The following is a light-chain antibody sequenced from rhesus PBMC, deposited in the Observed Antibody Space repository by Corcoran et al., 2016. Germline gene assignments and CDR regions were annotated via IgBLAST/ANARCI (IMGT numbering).Light chain of an antibody. V-gene: IGKV1-74*01. CDR3: QHNYSFPPT. J-gene: IGKJ4*01. CDR1: ENINDF. Sequence: DIQMTQSPSSLSASVGDRVTITCRASENINDFLNWYQQKPGKAPKLRSYKASTLQSGVPSRFSGGGSGTDYTFTISSLQSEDVASYYCQHNYSFPPTVGGGTKVEIK. CDR2: KAS.